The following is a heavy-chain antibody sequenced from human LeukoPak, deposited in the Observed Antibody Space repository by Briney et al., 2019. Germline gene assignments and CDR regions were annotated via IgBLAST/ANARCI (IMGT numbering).Heavy chain of an antibody. CDR1: GGSISSHY. CDR2: IYYSGTT. Sequence: PSETLSLTCIVSGGSISSHYWSWIRQPPGKGLEWIGYIYYSGTTNYNPSLKRRLTISVDTSKSQFSLKLSSVTAADTAVYYCAREIVWSGYFEIWGQGTLVTVSS. D-gene: IGHD3-3*01. CDR3: AREIVWSGYFEI. V-gene: IGHV4-59*11. J-gene: IGHJ4*02.